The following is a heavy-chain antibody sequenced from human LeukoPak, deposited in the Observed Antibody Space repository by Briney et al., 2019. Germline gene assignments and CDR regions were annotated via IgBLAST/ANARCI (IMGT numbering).Heavy chain of an antibody. CDR1: GYTFTSYG. V-gene: IGHV1-18*04. CDR2: ISAYNGNT. CDR3: ARAGGYSYQLTEGGDAFDI. J-gene: IGHJ3*02. D-gene: IGHD5-18*01. Sequence: ASVKVSCKASGYTFTSYGISWVRQAPGQGLEWMGWISAYNGNTNYAQKLQGSVTMTTDTSTSTAYMELRRLRSDDTAVYYCARAGGYSYQLTEGGDAFDIWGQGTMVTVSS.